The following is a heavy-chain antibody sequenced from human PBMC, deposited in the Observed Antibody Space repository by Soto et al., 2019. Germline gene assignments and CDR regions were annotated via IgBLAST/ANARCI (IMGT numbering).Heavy chain of an antibody. D-gene: IGHD3-10*02. Sequence: GGSLRLSCAASGFTVNSNYMSWVRQAPGKGLEWVSVIYSGGSTYYADSVRGRFTISRDNYKNTMYLQMNSLRAEDTAVYYCANPMFSRWGQGTLVTVSS. V-gene: IGHV3-53*01. CDR3: ANPMFSR. J-gene: IGHJ4*02. CDR1: GFTVNSNY. CDR2: IYSGGST.